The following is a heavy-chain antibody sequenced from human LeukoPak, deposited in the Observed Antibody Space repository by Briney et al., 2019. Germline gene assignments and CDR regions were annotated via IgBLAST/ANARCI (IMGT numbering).Heavy chain of an antibody. CDR1: GFTVSSDY. J-gene: IGHJ4*02. CDR2: ISGPGGST. V-gene: IGHV3-23*01. Sequence: QPGGSLRLSCAASGFTVSSDYMSWVRQAPGKGLEYVSAISGPGGSTYYADSVKGRFTISRDNSKTTLYLQMNSLRAEDTAVYFCARVGLGVAARGYFDSWGQGTLVAVSS. CDR3: ARVGLGVAARGYFDS. D-gene: IGHD2-8*02.